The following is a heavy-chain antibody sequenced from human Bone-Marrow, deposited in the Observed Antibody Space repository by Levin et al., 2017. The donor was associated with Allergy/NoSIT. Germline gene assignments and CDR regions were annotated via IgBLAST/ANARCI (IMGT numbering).Heavy chain of an antibody. V-gene: IGHV1-3*01. CDR3: AKVIRPSGTFYFFDY. Sequence: ASVKVSCKASGYTFSSYPIHWVRQAPGQSLEWMGWINAGNGNTKYSEKFQGRVTITRDTSASTAYLELSSLISEDTAVYYCAKVIRPSGTFYFFDYWGQGTLVTVSS. J-gene: IGHJ4*02. D-gene: IGHD1-26*01. CDR2: INAGNGNT. CDR1: GYTFSSYP.